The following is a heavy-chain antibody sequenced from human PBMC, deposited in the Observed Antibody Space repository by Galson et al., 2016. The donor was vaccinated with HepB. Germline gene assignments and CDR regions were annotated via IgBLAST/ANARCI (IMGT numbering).Heavy chain of an antibody. Sequence: SLRLSCAASGFIFSGSSMSWVRQAPGKGLEWVAYISFSSGATIYYADSVRGRFTISRDNARNSVFLQLNSLRDEDTAVYYCARTPWVGGVMTHFDYWGHGTLVTVSS. CDR1: GFIFSGSS. V-gene: IGHV3-48*02. CDR3: ARTPWVGGVMTHFDY. D-gene: IGHD3-16*01. CDR2: ISFSSGATI. J-gene: IGHJ4*01.